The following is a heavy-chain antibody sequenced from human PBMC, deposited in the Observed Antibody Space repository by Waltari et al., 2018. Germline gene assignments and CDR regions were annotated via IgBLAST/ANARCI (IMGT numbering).Heavy chain of an antibody. J-gene: IGHJ3*02. CDR1: GFTFDDYA. D-gene: IGHD2-21*01. V-gene: IGHV3-9*03. Sequence: EVQLVESGGGLVQPGRSLRLSCAASGFTFDDYAMHWVRQAPGKGLEWVSGISWNSGSIGYADSVRGRFTISRDNAKNSLYLQMNSLRAEDMALYYWAKDMKHIVAGGGAFDIWGQGTMVTVSS. CDR3: AKDMKHIVAGGGAFDI. CDR2: ISWNSGSI.